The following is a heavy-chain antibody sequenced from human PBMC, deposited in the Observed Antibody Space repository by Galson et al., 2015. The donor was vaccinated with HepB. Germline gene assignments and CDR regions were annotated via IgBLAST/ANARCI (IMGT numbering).Heavy chain of an antibody. J-gene: IGHJ4*02. CDR1: GFTFSSYA. CDR2: ISGSGGAT. V-gene: IGHV3-23*01. Sequence: SLRLSCAASGFTFSSYAMTWVRQAPGKGLEWVSDISGSGGATYYADSVKGRFAISRDNSKNTLYLQMSSLRAEDTAVYYCMKSPPSYDYGDDGVYWGQGTLVIVSS. CDR3: MKSPPSYDYGDDGVY. D-gene: IGHD4-17*01.